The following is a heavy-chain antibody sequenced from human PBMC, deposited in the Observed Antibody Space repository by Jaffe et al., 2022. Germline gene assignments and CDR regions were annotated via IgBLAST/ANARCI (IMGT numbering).Heavy chain of an antibody. J-gene: IGHJ6*03. D-gene: IGHD3-16*01. Sequence: EVQLVESGGGLVQPGGSLRLSCAASGFIVSNNYMSWVRQAPGMGLEWVSVLYSDGTTSYADSVKGRFTISRDNSRNTLYLQMNSLRAEDTAVYYCARGGVSVRLGSYHPYYYYYMDVWGRGTTVTISS. CDR1: GFIVSNNY. CDR2: LYSDGTT. V-gene: IGHV3-66*02. CDR3: ARGGVSVRLGSYHPYYYYYMDV.